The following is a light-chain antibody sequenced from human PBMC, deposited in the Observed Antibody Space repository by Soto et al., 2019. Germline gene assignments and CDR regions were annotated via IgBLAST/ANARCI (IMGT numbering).Light chain of an antibody. CDR3: CSYASTSPYV. Sequence: QSVLTQPASVSGSPGQSITISCIGTSSDVGSSDLVSWYQQHPDTAPKLLIYGAIKRPSGVSTRFSGSKSGNPASLTISGLQAEDEADYYCCSYASTSPYVFGTGTKVTVL. V-gene: IGLV2-23*01. CDR2: GAI. CDR1: SSDVGSSDL. J-gene: IGLJ1*01.